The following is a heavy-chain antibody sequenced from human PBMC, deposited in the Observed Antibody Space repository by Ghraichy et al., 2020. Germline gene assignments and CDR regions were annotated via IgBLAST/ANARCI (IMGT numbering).Heavy chain of an antibody. CDR3: ARDQGGYDFWSGYYTYYYYYGMDV. Sequence: GGSLRLSCAASGFTFSSYSMNWVRQAPGKGLEWVSYISSSSSTIYYADSVKGRFTISRDNAKNSLYLQMNSLRDEDTAVYYCARDQGGYDFWSGYYTYYYYYGMDVWGQGTTVTVSS. D-gene: IGHD3-3*01. V-gene: IGHV3-48*02. J-gene: IGHJ6*02. CDR1: GFTFSSYS. CDR2: ISSSSSTI.